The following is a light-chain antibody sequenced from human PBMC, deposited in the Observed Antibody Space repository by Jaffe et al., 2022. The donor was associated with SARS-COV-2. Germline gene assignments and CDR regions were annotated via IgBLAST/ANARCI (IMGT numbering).Light chain of an antibody. CDR3: QVWDPSSDVV. V-gene: IGLV3-21*02. CDR2: HDS. Sequence: SYVLTQPPSVSVAPGQTARITCEENNIESQSVHWYQLKPGQAPVLVVYHDSDRPSGIPERFSGSNSGSTATLTITRVEAGDEADYYCQVWDPSSDVVFGGGTKVTVL. CDR1: NIESQS. J-gene: IGLJ2*01.